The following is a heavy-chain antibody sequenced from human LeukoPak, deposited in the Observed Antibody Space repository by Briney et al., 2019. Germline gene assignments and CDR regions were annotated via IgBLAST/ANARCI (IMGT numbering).Heavy chain of an antibody. CDR3: ARSKWELLTLGY. D-gene: IGHD1-26*01. J-gene: IGHJ4*02. CDR2: INPSGGST. V-gene: IGHV1-46*01. CDR1: GYTFTSYY. Sequence: ASVKVSCKASGYTFTSYYMHWVRQAPGQGLEWMGIINPSGGSTSYAQEFQGRVTMTWDTSTSTVYMELSSLRSEDTAVYYCARSKWELLTLGYWGQGTLVTVSS.